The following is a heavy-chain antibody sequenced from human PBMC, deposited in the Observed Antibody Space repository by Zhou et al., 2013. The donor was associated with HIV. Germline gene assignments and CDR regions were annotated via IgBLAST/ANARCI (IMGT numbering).Heavy chain of an antibody. V-gene: IGHV1-46*01. CDR3: ARDAARNWKRALDI. D-gene: IGHD1-20*01. Sequence: QVQLLQSGAVVKKPGASVKISCKTSGYTFTTNVIHWVRQAPGQGLEWMGLVDPGSAISMSAQKIQERINLTRDRSTNTVYMELSSLRSDDTAVFFCARDAARNWKRALDIWGQGTRVTVSS. J-gene: IGHJ3*02. CDR2: VDPGSAIS. CDR1: GYTFTTNV.